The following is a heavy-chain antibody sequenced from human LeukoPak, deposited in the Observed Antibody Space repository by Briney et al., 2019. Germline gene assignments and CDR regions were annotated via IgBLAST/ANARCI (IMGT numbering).Heavy chain of an antibody. J-gene: IGHJ4*02. Sequence: GGSLRLSRAASGFTFSNYVMNWVRQAPGKGLEWVSGISTSGDSTCYADSVKGRFTISRDNSKNTLYLQMNSLRVEDTAAYYCAKVRAPSGWFNSDYWGQGTLVTVSS. D-gene: IGHD6-19*01. CDR1: GFTFSNYV. V-gene: IGHV3-23*01. CDR2: ISTSGDST. CDR3: AKVRAPSGWFNSDY.